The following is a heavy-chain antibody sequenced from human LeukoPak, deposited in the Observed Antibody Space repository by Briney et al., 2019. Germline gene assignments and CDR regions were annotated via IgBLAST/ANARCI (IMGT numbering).Heavy chain of an antibody. CDR3: AKGRRYCSGGSCYSNYYYGMDV. J-gene: IGHJ6*02. CDR2: ISGSGGST. Sequence: GGSLRLSCAASGFTFSSYAMSWVRQAPGKGMEWVSAISGSGGSTYYADSVKGRFTISRDNSKNTLYLQMNSLRAEDTAVYYCAKGRRYCSGGSCYSNYYYGMDVWGQGTTVTVSS. CDR1: GFTFSSYA. V-gene: IGHV3-23*01. D-gene: IGHD2-15*01.